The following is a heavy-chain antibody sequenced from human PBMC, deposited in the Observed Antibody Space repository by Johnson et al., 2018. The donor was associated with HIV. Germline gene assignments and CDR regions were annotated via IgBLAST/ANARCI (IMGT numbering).Heavy chain of an antibody. D-gene: IGHD3-16*02. Sequence: VQLVESGGGVVQPGRSLRLSCAASQFTFSRYYMNCVRQAPGNGLELVGQVNPKGGKTNLIESVKDRINTSTNTAKNTLYLQMNSLRAEDTAVYFCARGPIADDAFDIWGQGTMVTVSS. CDR1: QFTFSRYY. CDR3: ARGPIADDAFDI. CDR2: VNPKGGKT. V-gene: IGHV3-25*05. J-gene: IGHJ3*02.